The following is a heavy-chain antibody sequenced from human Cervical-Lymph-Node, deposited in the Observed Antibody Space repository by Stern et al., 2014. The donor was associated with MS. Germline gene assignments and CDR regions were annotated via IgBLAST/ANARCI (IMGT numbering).Heavy chain of an antibody. CDR1: GGTFSSYA. J-gene: IGHJ1*01. Sequence: QVQLVQSGAEVKKPGSSVKVSCKASGGTFSSYAISWVRQAPGQGLEWMGRIIPILGIANYAQKFQGRVTITADKSTSTAYMELSSLRSEDTAVYYCARTPRDVGYYSEYFQHWGQGTLVTVSS. CDR3: ARTPRDVGYYSEYFQH. D-gene: IGHD3-22*01. CDR2: IIPILGIA. V-gene: IGHV1-69*04.